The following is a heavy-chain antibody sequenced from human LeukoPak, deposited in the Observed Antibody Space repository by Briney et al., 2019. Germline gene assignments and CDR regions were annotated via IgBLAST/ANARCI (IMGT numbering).Heavy chain of an antibody. Sequence: GGSLRLSCTASGFTFGDYAMSWVRQAPGKGLEWVGFIRSKAYGGTTEYAASVKGRFTISRDDSKSIAYLQMNSLKTEDTAVYYCTRVMGMITFGGVTLGDYWGQGTLVTVSS. CDR3: TRVMGMITFGGVTLGDY. D-gene: IGHD3-16*01. CDR2: IRSKAYGGTT. V-gene: IGHV3-49*04. J-gene: IGHJ4*02. CDR1: GFTFGDYA.